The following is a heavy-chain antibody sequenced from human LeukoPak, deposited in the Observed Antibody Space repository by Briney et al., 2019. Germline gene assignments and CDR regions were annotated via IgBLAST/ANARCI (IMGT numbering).Heavy chain of an antibody. CDR3: ARSVPDYTRFDF. Sequence: GGSLRLSWVASGFTFSDYAMNWVRQAPGKGLEWVSTFKTNYNQVYYAESVRGRFTISTDNSRNTAYLQMNSLRVEDTALYYCARSVPDYTRFDFWGRGALVTVSS. J-gene: IGHJ4*02. CDR1: GFTFSDYA. D-gene: IGHD4-4*01. V-gene: IGHV3-23*05. CDR2: FKTNYNQV.